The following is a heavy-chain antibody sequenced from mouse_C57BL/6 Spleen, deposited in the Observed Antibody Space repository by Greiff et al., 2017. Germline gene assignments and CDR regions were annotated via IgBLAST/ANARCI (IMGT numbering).Heavy chain of an antibody. CDR2: IDPSDSET. CDR1: GYTFTSYW. V-gene: IGHV1-52*01. Sequence: QVQLQQPGAELVRPGSSVKLSCKASGYTFTSYWMHWVKQRPIQGLEWIGNIDPSDSETHYNQKFKDKATLTVEKSSSTAYMQLSSLTSEDSAVYYCARSYYYGSSHAMDYWGQGTSVTVSS. D-gene: IGHD1-1*01. CDR3: ARSYYYGSSHAMDY. J-gene: IGHJ4*01.